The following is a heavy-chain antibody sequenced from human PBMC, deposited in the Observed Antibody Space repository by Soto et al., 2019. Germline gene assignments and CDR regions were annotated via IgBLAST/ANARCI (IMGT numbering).Heavy chain of an antibody. Sequence: GGSLRLSCAASGFTFSSYTMNWVRQAPGKGLEWVSSISSSGSYIHYADSVKGRFTISRDNAKNSLFLQMDSLRAEDTAVYYCARDVETSMDGLNYFDPWGQGTLVTVS. V-gene: IGHV3-21*01. CDR1: GFTFSSYT. D-gene: IGHD5-18*01. CDR2: ISSSGSYI. J-gene: IGHJ5*02. CDR3: ARDVETSMDGLNYFDP.